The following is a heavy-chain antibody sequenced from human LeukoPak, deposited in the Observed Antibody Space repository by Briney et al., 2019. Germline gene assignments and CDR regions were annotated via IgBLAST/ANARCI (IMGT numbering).Heavy chain of an antibody. CDR2: ISGTGGTT. CDR1: GFTFSSYA. D-gene: IGHD5-12*01. V-gene: IGHV3-23*01. Sequence: GGSLRLSCAASGFTFSSYAMSWVRQAPGKGLEWVSAISGTGGTTYYADSVKGRFTISRDNAKNSLYLQMNSLRAEGTALYYCATNGGGDSGYGNFDYWGQGTLVTVSS. CDR3: ATNGGGDSGYGNFDY. J-gene: IGHJ4*02.